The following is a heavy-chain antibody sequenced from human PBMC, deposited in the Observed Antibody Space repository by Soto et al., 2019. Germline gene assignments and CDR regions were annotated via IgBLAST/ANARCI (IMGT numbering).Heavy chain of an antibody. CDR2: ISSNPNYI. J-gene: IGHJ4*02. CDR1: GITFSSFS. V-gene: IGHV3-21*01. Sequence: GGSLRLSCVVSGITFSSFSMNWVRQAPGQGLEWVASISSNPNYIYYADSVKGRFTISRDNAKNSLFLQMNSLRAEDTAVYYCASPYYYDSSGYLGGALWGRGTLVTAPQ. CDR3: ASPYYYDSSGYLGGAL. D-gene: IGHD3-22*01.